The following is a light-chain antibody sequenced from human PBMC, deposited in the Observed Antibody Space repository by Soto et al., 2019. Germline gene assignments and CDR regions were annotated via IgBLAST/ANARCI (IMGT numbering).Light chain of an antibody. V-gene: IGKV3D-20*02. CDR2: GPS. Sequence: EIVLTQSPGTLSLSPGERATLSCRASQSVTSNYLAWYQQTPGQAPRLLIYGPSSRATGIPDRFSGSGSGTDFTLTISRLEPEDFAVYYCQQRGKWPSTFGPGTKVEMK. CDR1: QSVTSNY. CDR3: QQRGKWPST. J-gene: IGKJ2*02.